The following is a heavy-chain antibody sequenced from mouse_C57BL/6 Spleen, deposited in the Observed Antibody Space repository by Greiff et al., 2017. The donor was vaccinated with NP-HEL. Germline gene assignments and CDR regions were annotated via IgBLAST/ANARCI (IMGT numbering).Heavy chain of an antibody. CDR2: IYPRSGNT. CDR1: GYTFTSYG. J-gene: IGHJ4*01. CDR3: ARSGNYYAMDY. D-gene: IGHD1-1*01. Sequence: VQLVESGAELARPGASVKLSCKASGYTFTSYGISWVKQRTGQGLEWIGEIYPRSGNTYYNEKFKGKATLTADKSSSTAYMELRSLTSEDSAVYFCARSGNYYAMDYWGQGTSVTVSS. V-gene: IGHV1-81*01.